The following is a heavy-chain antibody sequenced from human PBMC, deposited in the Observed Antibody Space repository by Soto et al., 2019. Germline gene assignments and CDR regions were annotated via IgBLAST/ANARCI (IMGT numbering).Heavy chain of an antibody. CDR2: INHSGST. CDR1: GGSFSGYY. CDR3: ARGIGYNYGYFDY. V-gene: IGHV4-34*01. J-gene: IGHJ4*02. D-gene: IGHD5-18*01. Sequence: SETLSLTCAVYGGSFSGYYWNWIRQPPGKGLEWIGEINHSGSTNYNPSLKSRVTISVDTSNNQFSLKLSSVTAADTAVYYCARGIGYNYGYFDYWGQGTLVTSPQ.